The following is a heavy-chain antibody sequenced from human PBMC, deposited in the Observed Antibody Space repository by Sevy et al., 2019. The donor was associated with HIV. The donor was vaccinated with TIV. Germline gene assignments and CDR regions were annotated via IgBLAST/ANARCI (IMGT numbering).Heavy chain of an antibody. Sequence: GGSLRLSCTASGFTFTNFPMHWVRQAPGRGLEWVAIISFNGNYEFYAYSVKGRFTISRDNSKSTLYLQMNSLRREDTAVYYCVRTAGLTGSYEYWGQGTQVTVSS. CDR2: ISFNGNYE. V-gene: IGHV3-30-3*01. D-gene: IGHD3-9*01. J-gene: IGHJ4*02. CDR1: GFTFTNFP. CDR3: VRTAGLTGSYEY.